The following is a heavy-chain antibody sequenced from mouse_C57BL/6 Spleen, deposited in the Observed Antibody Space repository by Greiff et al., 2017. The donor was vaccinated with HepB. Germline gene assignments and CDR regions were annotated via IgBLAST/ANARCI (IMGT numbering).Heavy chain of an antibody. J-gene: IGHJ4*01. D-gene: IGHD2-3*01. V-gene: IGHV1-54*01. CDR3: ARKGDGYPYYYAMDY. CDR2: INPGSGGT. CDR1: GYAFTNYL. Sequence: VQLQQSGAELVRPGTSVKVSCKASGYAFTNYLIEWVKQRPGQGLEWIGVINPGSGGTNYNEKFKGKATLTADKSSSTAYMQLSSLTSEDSAVYFCARKGDGYPYYYAMDYWGQGTSVTVSS.